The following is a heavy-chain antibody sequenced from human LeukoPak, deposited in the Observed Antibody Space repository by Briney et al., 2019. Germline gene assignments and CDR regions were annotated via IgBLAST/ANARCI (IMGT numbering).Heavy chain of an antibody. CDR3: ARSPGGDGYNFDY. D-gene: IGHD5-24*01. J-gene: IGHJ4*02. CDR2: IIPIFGTA. V-gene: IGHV1-69*05. Sequence: SVKVSCXASGGTFSSYAISWVRQAPGQGLEWMGGIIPIFGTANYAQKFQGRVTITTDESTSTAYMELSSLRSEDTAVHYCARSPGGDGYNFDYWGQGTLVTVSS. CDR1: GGTFSSYA.